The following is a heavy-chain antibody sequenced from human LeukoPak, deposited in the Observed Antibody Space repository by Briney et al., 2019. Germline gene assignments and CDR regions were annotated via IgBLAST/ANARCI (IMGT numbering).Heavy chain of an antibody. V-gene: IGHV4-59*08. D-gene: IGHD1-26*01. J-gene: IGHJ4*02. Sequence: SETLSLTCTVSGGSIRSYYWSWIRQPPGKGLEWIGYIYYSGSTKYDPSPKRRATISVDTSKNQFSLKLNSVTAADTAVYYCASGSYYFDYWGQGTLVTVSS. CDR2: IYYSGST. CDR3: ASGSYYFDY. CDR1: GGSIRSYY.